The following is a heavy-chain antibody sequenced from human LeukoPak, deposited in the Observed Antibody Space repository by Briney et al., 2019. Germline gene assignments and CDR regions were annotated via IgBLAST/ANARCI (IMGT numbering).Heavy chain of an antibody. CDR2: TYTSGST. V-gene: IGHV4-61*02. CDR3: ARGLATVTTCFDY. Sequence: SQTLSLTCTVSGGSISSGSYYWSWIRQPAGMGLEWIGRTYTSGSTNYNPSLKSRVTISVDTSKNQFSLKLSSVTAADTAVYYCARGLATVTTCFDYWGQGTLVTVSS. J-gene: IGHJ4*02. CDR1: GGSISSGSYY. D-gene: IGHD4-17*01.